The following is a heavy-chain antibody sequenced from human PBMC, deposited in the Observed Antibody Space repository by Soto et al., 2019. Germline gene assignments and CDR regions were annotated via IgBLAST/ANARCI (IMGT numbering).Heavy chain of an antibody. Sequence: SETLSLTCTVSGGSISSNTWWNGVRQPPGKGLEWIGEINHSGSTNYNPSLKSRVTISVDTSKNQFSLKLSSVTAADTAVYYCARGRWIQGYCSSTSCQNWFDPWGQGTLVTVSS. D-gene: IGHD2-2*01. CDR2: INHSGST. V-gene: IGHV4-4*02. CDR3: ARGRWIQGYCSSTSCQNWFDP. J-gene: IGHJ5*02. CDR1: GGSISSNTW.